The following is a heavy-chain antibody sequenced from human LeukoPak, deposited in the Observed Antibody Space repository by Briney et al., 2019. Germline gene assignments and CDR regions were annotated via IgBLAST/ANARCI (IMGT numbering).Heavy chain of an antibody. CDR2: ISGSGGSK. V-gene: IGHV3-23*01. Sequence: PGGSLRLSCAASGFTFSSYAMSWVRQAPGKGLEWVSAISGSGGSKYYADSVRGRFTISRDNSKHTLYLQMNSLRAEDTAGYYCAKLPLTFNDCGLDYWGQGTLVTVSS. D-gene: IGHD2-21*02. J-gene: IGHJ4*02. CDR3: AKLPLTFNDCGLDY. CDR1: GFTFSSYA.